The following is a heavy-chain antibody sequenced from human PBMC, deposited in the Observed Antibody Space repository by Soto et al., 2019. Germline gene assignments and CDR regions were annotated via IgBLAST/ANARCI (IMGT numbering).Heavy chain of an antibody. V-gene: IGHV4-59*01. D-gene: IGHD6-19*01. Sequence: SETLSLTCTVSGGSIISYYWSWIRQPPWKGLEWIGYIYYSGSTNYNPSLKSRVTISVDTSKNQFSLKLSSVTAADTAVYYCARGGAVAATKYYYYGMDVWGQGTTVTVSS. CDR3: ARGGAVAATKYYYYGMDV. CDR2: IYYSGST. CDR1: GGSIISYY. J-gene: IGHJ6*02.